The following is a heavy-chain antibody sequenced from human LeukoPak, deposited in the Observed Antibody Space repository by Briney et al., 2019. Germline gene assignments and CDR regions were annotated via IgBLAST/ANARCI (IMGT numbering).Heavy chain of an antibody. V-gene: IGHV3-11*04. D-gene: IGHD4-17*01. CDR3: ATSVTRRRLDWFIDL. CDR2: ISSSAGTI. Sequence: GGSLRLSCAASGFTFRDCYMSWIRQAPGKGLEWISYISSSAGTIHYVDSVKGRFTISRDNAKNSLYLQMDSLRVEDTAVYYCATSVTRRRLDWFIDLWGRGTLVSVSS. CDR1: GFTFRDCY. J-gene: IGHJ2*01.